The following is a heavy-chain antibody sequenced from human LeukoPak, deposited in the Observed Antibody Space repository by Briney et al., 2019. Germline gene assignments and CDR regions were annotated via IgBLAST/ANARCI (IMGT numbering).Heavy chain of an antibody. CDR3: ARAIDYGYPGGY. CDR2: IWYDGSNK. J-gene: IGHJ4*02. CDR1: GFTFSSYG. D-gene: IGHD4-17*01. V-gene: IGHV3-33*01. Sequence: SGGSLRLSCAASGFTFSSYGMHWVRQAPGKGLEWVAVIWYDGSNKYYADSVKGRFTISRDNAKNSLYLQMNSLRAEDTAVYYCARAIDYGYPGGYWGQGTLVTVSS.